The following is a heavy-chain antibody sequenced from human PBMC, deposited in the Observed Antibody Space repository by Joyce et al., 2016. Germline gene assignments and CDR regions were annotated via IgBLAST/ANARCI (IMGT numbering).Heavy chain of an antibody. V-gene: IGHV3-21*01. D-gene: IGHD2-8*01. J-gene: IGHJ4*02. CDR2: LSSSSSYI. Sequence: EVQLVESGGGLVKPGGSLRLSCADSGFTFSSYSMSWVRQAPGKVVVWVSSLSSSSSYIKDTDSGKGRFTISRDNAKNSLYLQMNSLRVEDTAVYYCARSSYTNGIFDYWGQGTLVTVSS. CDR3: ARSSYTNGIFDY. CDR1: GFTFSSYS.